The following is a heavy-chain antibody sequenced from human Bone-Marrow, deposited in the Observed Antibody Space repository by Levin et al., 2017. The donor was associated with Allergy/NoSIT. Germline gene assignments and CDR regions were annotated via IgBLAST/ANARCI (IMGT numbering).Heavy chain of an antibody. CDR3: ARGLLLYPHAFDI. J-gene: IGHJ3*02. D-gene: IGHD2-2*02. CDR1: GYSFSRYD. V-gene: IGHV1-8*01. CDR2: SNPNSGNT. Sequence: PVASVKVSCKATGYSFSRYDINWVRQATGQGPEWMGWSNPNSGNTVLAQKFQGRVTLTRNTSISTAYLELSSLRDDDTALYYCARGLLLYPHAFDIWGQGTVVTVSS.